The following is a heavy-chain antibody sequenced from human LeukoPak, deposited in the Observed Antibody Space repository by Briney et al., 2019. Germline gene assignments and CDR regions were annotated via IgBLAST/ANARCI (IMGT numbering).Heavy chain of an antibody. V-gene: IGHV1-69*13. CDR1: GGTFSSYA. CDR3: ARAAKWELLGKKQYYFDY. Sequence: ASVKVSCTASGGTFSSYAISWVRQAPGQGLEWMGGIIPIFGTANYAQKFQGRVTITADESTSTAYMELSSLRSEDTAVYYCARAAKWELLGKKQYYFDYWGQGTLVTVSS. CDR2: IIPIFGTA. J-gene: IGHJ4*02. D-gene: IGHD1-26*01.